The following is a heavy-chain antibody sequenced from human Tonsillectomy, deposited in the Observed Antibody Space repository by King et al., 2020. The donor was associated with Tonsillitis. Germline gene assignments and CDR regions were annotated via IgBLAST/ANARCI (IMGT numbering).Heavy chain of an antibody. D-gene: IGHD2-21*02. CDR1: GFTFSSFA. V-gene: IGHV3-30-3*01. Sequence: VQLVESGGGVVQPGRSLRLSCAASGFTFSSFAMHWVRQAPGKGLEWVAIISYDGTNKYYADSVKGRFTISRDNSKETLFLQMNSLRAEDTAVYYCARDPVGAIDCGGDCYPLDYWGQGTLVTVSS. CDR2: ISYDGTNK. J-gene: IGHJ4*02. CDR3: ARDPVGAIDCGGDCYPLDY.